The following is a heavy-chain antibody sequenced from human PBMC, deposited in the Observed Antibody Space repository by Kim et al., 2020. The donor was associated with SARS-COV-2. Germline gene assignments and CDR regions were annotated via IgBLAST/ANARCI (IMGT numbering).Heavy chain of an antibody. V-gene: IGHV3-21*01. CDR1: GFTFSSYS. D-gene: IGHD5-18*01. CDR3: ARDDAVDTAMVHPYYYYYGMDV. Sequence: GGSLRLSCAASGFTFSSYSMNWVRQAPGKGLDGVSSISSSSSYIYYADSVKGRFTISRDNAKNSLYLQMNSLRAEDTAVYYCARDDAVDTAMVHPYYYYYGMDVWGQGTTVTVSS. J-gene: IGHJ6*02. CDR2: ISSSSSYI.